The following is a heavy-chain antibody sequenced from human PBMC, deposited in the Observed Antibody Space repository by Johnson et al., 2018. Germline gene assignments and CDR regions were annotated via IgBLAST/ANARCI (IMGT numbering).Heavy chain of an antibody. CDR2: IYYSGST. CDR3: ASGLNHHDDFWSGYALNGMDV. CDR1: GGSISSYY. D-gene: IGHD3-3*01. Sequence: QVQLQESGPGLVKPSETLSLTCTVSGGSISSYYWSWIRQPPGKGLEWIGYIYYSGSTNYNPSLKSRVTISVDTSKNQFSLKLSSVAAAETAVYYCASGLNHHDDFWSGYALNGMDVWGQGTTVTVSS. J-gene: IGHJ6*02. V-gene: IGHV4-59*01.